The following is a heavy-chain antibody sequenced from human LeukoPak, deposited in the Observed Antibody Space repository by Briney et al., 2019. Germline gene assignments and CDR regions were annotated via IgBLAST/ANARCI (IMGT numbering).Heavy chain of an antibody. CDR1: GFTFDDYA. CDR2: ITWNGFST. CDR3: AKDYGYSNDWYLIDY. Sequence: GGSLRLSCEASGFTFDDYAMHWVRQTPEKGLEWLGLITWNGFSTYYADSVRGRFTISRDNSKNSLYLQMNSLSTDDTALYYCAKDYGYSNDWYLIDYWGQGTLVTVSS. V-gene: IGHV3-43D*03. D-gene: IGHD6-19*01. J-gene: IGHJ4*02.